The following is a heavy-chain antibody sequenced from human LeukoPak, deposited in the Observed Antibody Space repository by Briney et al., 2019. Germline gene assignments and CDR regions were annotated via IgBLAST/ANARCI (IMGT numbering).Heavy chain of an antibody. CDR2: IKSKTDGGTT. V-gene: IGHV3-15*01. Sequence: GGSLRLSCAASGFTFSNAWMSWVRQAPGKGLEWVGRIKSKTDGGTTDYAAPVKGRFTISRDDSKNTLYLQMNSLKTEDTAVYYCTTFSMIVVVITDWGQGTLVTVSS. CDR1: GFTFSNAW. J-gene: IGHJ4*02. D-gene: IGHD3-22*01. CDR3: TTFSMIVVVITD.